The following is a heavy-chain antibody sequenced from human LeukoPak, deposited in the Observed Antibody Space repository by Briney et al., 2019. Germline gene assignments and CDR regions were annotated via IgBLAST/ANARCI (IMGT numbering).Heavy chain of an antibody. CDR1: GFTFSTYG. D-gene: IGHD5-18*01. Sequence: PGGSLRLSCAASGFTFSTYGVTWVRQAPGKGLEWVSSIGGSGGSPYHGNSVKGRFSISRDNSKNKLYLQMNSLRDEDTAVYYCAKGGIGSSSGLDYWGQGTLVTVSS. J-gene: IGHJ4*02. CDR3: AKGGIGSSSGLDY. CDR2: IGGSGGSP. V-gene: IGHV3-23*01.